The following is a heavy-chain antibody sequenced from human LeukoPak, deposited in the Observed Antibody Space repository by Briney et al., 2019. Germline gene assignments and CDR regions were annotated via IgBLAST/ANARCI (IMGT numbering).Heavy chain of an antibody. CDR3: ARETSHCSSTSCYDGDYFDY. D-gene: IGHD2-2*01. J-gene: IGHJ4*02. V-gene: IGHV3-21*01. CDR1: GFTFSSYS. CDR2: ISSSSSYI. Sequence: GSLRLSCAASGFTFSSYSMNWVRQAPGKGLEWVSSISSSSSYIYYADSVKGRFTISRDNAKNSLYLQMNSLRAEDTAVYYCARETSHCSSTSCYDGDYFDYWGQGTLVTVSS.